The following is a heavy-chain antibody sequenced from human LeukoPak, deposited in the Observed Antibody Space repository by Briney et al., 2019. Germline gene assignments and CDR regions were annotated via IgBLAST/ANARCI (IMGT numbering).Heavy chain of an antibody. CDR3: AREWELLRKYLYH. J-gene: IGHJ1*01. CDR1: GYTFTGYY. V-gene: IGHV1-2*02. Sequence: GASVKVSCQASGYTFTGYYFHRVRQAPGPGLDLMGWINPNSGGTAYAQNFKGSVTMTWDTSISTAYMELSRLRSDDTAVYYCAREWELLRKYLYHWGQGTLVTVSS. D-gene: IGHD1-26*01. CDR2: INPNSGGT.